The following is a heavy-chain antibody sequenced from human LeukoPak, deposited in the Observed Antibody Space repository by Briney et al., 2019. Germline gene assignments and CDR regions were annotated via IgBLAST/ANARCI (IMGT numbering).Heavy chain of an antibody. V-gene: IGHV3-74*01. CDR2: INPDGSSI. D-gene: IGHD3-16*02. CDR3: SRVSVGSYRFDY. J-gene: IGHJ4*02. Sequence: PGGSLRLSCAASGFTFNTYTMSWVRQAPGKGLVWVSRINPDGSSITYADSVRGRFTISRDNARNTLYLQMNSLRAEDTAVYFCSRVSVGSYRFDYWGQGTLATVSS. CDR1: GFTFNTYT.